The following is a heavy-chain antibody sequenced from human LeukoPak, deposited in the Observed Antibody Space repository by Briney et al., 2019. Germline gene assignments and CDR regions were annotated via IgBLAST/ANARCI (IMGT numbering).Heavy chain of an antibody. V-gene: IGHV3-23*01. CDR2: ISGSGGST. D-gene: IGHD6-19*01. J-gene: IGHJ5*02. CDR3: AKDEDSSGWYWFDP. CDR1: GFTFSSYA. Sequence: GGSPRLSCAASGFTFSSYAMSWVRQAPGKGLEWVSAISGSGGSTYYADSVKGRFTISRDNSKNTLYLQMNSLRAEDTAVYYCAKDEDSSGWYWFDPWGQGTLVTVSS.